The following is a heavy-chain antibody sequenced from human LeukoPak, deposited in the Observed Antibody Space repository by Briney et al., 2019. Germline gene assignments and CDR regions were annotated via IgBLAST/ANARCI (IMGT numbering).Heavy chain of an antibody. J-gene: IGHJ4*02. CDR3: ARDLRDTAMGSFDY. V-gene: IGHV3-15*05. CDR1: GFTFNYVW. Sequence: GGSLRLSCAASGFTFNYVWMSWVRQAPGKGLEWVGRIKSKTDGGTTDYAAPVKGRFTISRDNAKNSLYLQMNSLRAEDTALYYCARDLRDTAMGSFDYWGQGTLVTVSS. CDR2: IKSKTDGGTT. D-gene: IGHD5-18*01.